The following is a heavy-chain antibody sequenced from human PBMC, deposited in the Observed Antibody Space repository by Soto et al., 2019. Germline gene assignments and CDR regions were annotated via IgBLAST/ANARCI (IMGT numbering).Heavy chain of an antibody. Sequence: EVQLVESGGGLVQPGGSLRLSCAASGFTFSRNSMNWVRQAPGKGLEWVSSISSSSSYIYYADSMKGRFTISRDNAKNSLYLQMNSLRAEDTAVYYCARDPGGLSIAVAGYFDYWGQGTLVTVSS. V-gene: IGHV3-21*01. CDR2: ISSSSSYI. D-gene: IGHD6-19*01. CDR1: GFTFSRNS. CDR3: ARDPGGLSIAVAGYFDY. J-gene: IGHJ4*02.